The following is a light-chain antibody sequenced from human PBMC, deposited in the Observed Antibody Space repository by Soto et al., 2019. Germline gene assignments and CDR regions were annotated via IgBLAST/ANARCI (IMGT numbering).Light chain of an antibody. CDR3: GSWDSSLSADV. J-gene: IGLJ1*01. Sequence: HSVLPQPAEVGATPGQKVTISCSGSSSNIGGNSVSWYQQLPGTAPKLLIYDDNKRPSGIPDRFSGSKSGTSATLGITGCQTGDEAAYYCGSWDSSLSADVLGPGTKGNVL. CDR1: SSNIGGNS. CDR2: DDN. V-gene: IGLV1-51*01.